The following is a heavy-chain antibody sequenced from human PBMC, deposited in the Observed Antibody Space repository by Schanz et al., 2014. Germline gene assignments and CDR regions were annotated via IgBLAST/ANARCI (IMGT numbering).Heavy chain of an antibody. D-gene: IGHD2-2*01. CDR2: IKSKTDGGTR. CDR3: ARVKYCTITRCYRTETEGIYYMDV. Sequence: EVQLVESGGGLVKPGGSLRLSCATSGFTLNNAWMNWVRQAPGKGLQWVARIKSKTDGGTRDYAAPVKGRFTISTDDSKNTLDLQMKSLRAEDTAVYYCARVKYCTITRCYRTETEGIYYMDVWGKGTTVNASS. CDR1: GFTLNNAW. J-gene: IGHJ6*03. V-gene: IGHV3-15*01.